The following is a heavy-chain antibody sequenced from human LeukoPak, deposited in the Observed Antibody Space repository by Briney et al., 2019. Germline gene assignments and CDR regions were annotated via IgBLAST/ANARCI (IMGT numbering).Heavy chain of an antibody. Sequence: SVKVSCKASGGTFSSYAISWVRQAPGQGLEWMGGIIPIFGTANYAQKFQGRVTITADESTSTAYMELSSLRSEDTAVYYCARVDCSSTSCYILGGYYYYMDVWGKGTTVTVSS. CDR1: GGTFSSYA. D-gene: IGHD2-2*02. V-gene: IGHV1-69*13. CDR2: IIPIFGTA. CDR3: ARVDCSSTSCYILGGYYYYMDV. J-gene: IGHJ6*03.